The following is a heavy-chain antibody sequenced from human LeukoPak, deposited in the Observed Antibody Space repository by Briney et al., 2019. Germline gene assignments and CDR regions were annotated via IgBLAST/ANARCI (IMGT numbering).Heavy chain of an antibody. V-gene: IGHV4-61*01. Sequence: PSGTLSLTCAVSGGSISSSNWWSWIRQPPGKGLEWIGYIYYSGSTNYNPSLKSRVTISVDTSKNQFSLKLSSVTAADTAVYYCARHSGNYALDYWGQGTLVTVSS. CDR1: GGSISSSNW. D-gene: IGHD1-26*01. J-gene: IGHJ4*02. CDR3: ARHSGNYALDY. CDR2: IYYSGST.